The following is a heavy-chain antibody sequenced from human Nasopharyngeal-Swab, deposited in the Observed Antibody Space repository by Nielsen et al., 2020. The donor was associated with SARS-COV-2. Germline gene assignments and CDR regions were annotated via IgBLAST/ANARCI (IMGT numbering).Heavy chain of an antibody. D-gene: IGHD4-17*01. CDR3: ARDNLDYGDYNPEDYYYYYGMDV. V-gene: IGHV3-33*01. J-gene: IGHJ6*02. CDR1: GFTFSSYG. Sequence: GGSLRLSCAASGFTFSSYGMHWVRQASGKGLEWVAVIWYDGSNKYYADSVKGRFTISRDNSKNTLYLQMNSLRAEDTAVYYCARDNLDYGDYNPEDYYYYYGMDVWGQGTTVTVSS. CDR2: IWYDGSNK.